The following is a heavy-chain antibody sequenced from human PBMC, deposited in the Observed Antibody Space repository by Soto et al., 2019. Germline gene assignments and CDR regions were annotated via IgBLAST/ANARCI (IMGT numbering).Heavy chain of an antibody. J-gene: IGHJ5*02. CDR1: GYTLTELS. CDR2: FDPEDGET. CDR3: ATDRYYYDSSGRYWFDP. D-gene: IGHD3-22*01. V-gene: IGHV1-24*01. Sequence: ASVKTACRVSGYTLTELSMQWVRQAHGKGLEWMGGFDPEDGETIYAQKFQGRVTMTEDTSTDTAYMELSSLRSEDTAVYYCATDRYYYDSSGRYWFDPWGQGTLVTVSS.